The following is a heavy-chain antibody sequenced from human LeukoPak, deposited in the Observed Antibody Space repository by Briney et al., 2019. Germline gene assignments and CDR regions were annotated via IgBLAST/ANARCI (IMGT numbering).Heavy chain of an antibody. CDR2: IYYSGST. J-gene: IGHJ3*02. CDR1: GGSISSYY. V-gene: IGHV4-59*01. Sequence: SETLSLTCTVSGGSISSYYWSWIRQPPGKGLEWIGYIYYSGSTNYNPSLKSRVTMSVDTSKNQFSLKLSSVTAADTAVYYCARDGGIDRDAFDIWGQGTMVTVSS. CDR3: ARDGGIDRDAFDI. D-gene: IGHD1-26*01.